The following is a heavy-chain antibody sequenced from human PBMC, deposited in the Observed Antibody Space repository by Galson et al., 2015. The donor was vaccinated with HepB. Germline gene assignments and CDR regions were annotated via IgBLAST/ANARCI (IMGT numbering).Heavy chain of an antibody. Sequence: SVKVSCKASGGTFSSYAISWVRQAPGQGLEWMGGIIPILGIANYAQKFQGRVTITADKSTSTAYMELSSLRSEDTAVYYCAREGPRDILTGPKTYYYYYMDVWGKGTTVTVSS. V-gene: IGHV1-69*10. CDR1: GGTFSSYA. J-gene: IGHJ6*03. D-gene: IGHD3-9*01. CDR2: IIPILGIA. CDR3: AREGPRDILTGPKTYYYYYMDV.